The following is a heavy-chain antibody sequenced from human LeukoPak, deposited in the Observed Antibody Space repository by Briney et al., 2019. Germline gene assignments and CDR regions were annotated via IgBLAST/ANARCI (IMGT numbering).Heavy chain of an antibody. Sequence: GGSLRLSCAASGFTFSSYGMHWVRQAPGKGLEWVARLVYDARSDYANSVKGRFSISRDDSKNTLFLDMSNLRVEDTALYYCARDLSAAFDFWGQGVLVTVSS. D-gene: IGHD6-19*01. CDR2: LVYDARS. V-gene: IGHV3-33*01. CDR1: GFTFSSYG. CDR3: ARDLSAAFDF. J-gene: IGHJ4*02.